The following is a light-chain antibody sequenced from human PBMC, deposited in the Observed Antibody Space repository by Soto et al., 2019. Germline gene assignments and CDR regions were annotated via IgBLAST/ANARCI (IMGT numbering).Light chain of an antibody. CDR3: QQRSNWPPIT. CDR2: DAS. V-gene: IGKV3-11*01. J-gene: IGKJ5*01. CDR1: QSVSSY. Sequence: EIVLTQSPATLSLSPGERATLSCRASQSVSSYLAWYQQNPGQAPRLLIYDASNRATCIPARFSGSGSGTDFTLTISSLEPEDFAVYYCQQRSNWPPITFGQGTRLEIK.